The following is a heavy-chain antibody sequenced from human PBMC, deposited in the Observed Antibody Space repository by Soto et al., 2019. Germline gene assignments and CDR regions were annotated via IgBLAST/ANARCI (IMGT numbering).Heavy chain of an antibody. CDR2: IYWNDNE. V-gene: IGHV2-5*01. Sequence: QITLKESGPTLVKPTQTLTLTCTFSGFSLRDYAVGVGWIRQPPGKALEWLSFIYWNDNEYYSQSLRSRLTISKDTSKNQVVLTMTNMDPVDTATYYCAHGSGWLFDYWGQGTLGTVSS. D-gene: IGHD6-19*01. CDR1: GFSLRDYAVG. CDR3: AHGSGWLFDY. J-gene: IGHJ4*02.